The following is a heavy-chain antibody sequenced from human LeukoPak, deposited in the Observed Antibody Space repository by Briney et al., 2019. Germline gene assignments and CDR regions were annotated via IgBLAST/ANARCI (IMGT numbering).Heavy chain of an antibody. CDR1: GGSISSYY. Sequence: SETLSLTCTVSGGSISSYYWSWIRQPPGKGLEWIGYIYHSGSTYYNPSLKSRVTISVDRSKNQFSLKLSSVTAADTAVYYCARDRRDFDYWGQGTLVTVSS. CDR3: ARDRRDFDY. CDR2: IYHSGST. J-gene: IGHJ4*02. V-gene: IGHV4-59*12.